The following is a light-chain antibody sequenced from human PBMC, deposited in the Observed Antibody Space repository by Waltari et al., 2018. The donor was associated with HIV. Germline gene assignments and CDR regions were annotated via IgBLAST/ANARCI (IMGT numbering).Light chain of an antibody. Sequence: EIMLTQSPATLSLSPGETAIVSCRASANMTSQYLAWYQQKSGQAPRLLLFGASTRNPGVPERFGGAGSGADFTLTVSRLEPEDFALYFCQQYAASPYTFGQGT. J-gene: IGKJ2*01. CDR3: QQYAASPYT. CDR2: GAS. CDR1: ANMTSQY. V-gene: IGKV3-20*01.